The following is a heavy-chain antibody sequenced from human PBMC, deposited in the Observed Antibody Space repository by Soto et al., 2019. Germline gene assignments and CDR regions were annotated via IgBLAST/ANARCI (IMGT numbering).Heavy chain of an antibody. CDR3: AAPRDDYGSGVSWFTYGMDI. D-gene: IGHD3-10*01. CDR1: GFTFSDFA. Sequence: PGGSLRLSCLASGFTFSDFAMTWVRHVPGRGLEWVASLDGAGGSTYYAESVRGRFSISRDNSQNTLFLQMKRLTVDDTAIYYCAAPRDDYGSGVSWFTYGMDIWGQGTTVTVSS. CDR2: LDGAGGST. J-gene: IGHJ6*02. V-gene: IGHV3-23*01.